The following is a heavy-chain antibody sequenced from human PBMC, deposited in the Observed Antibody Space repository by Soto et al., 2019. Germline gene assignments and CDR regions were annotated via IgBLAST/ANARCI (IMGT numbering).Heavy chain of an antibody. CDR1: GGSFSGYY. D-gene: IGHD3-3*01. CDR3: ARAGYDFWSGYHNYFHY. J-gene: IGHJ4*02. CDR2: INHSGST. Sequence: QVQLQQWGAGLLKPSETLSLTCAVYGGSFSGYYWSWIRQPPGKGLEWLGEINHSGSTNYNPTLKSRVTVSVDPSKNQFSLKLGSVTAADTAVYYCARAGYDFWSGYHNYFHYRGQGTLVTVSS. V-gene: IGHV4-34*01.